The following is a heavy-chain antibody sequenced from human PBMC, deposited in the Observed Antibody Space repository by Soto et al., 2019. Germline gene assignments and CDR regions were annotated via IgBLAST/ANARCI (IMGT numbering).Heavy chain of an antibody. D-gene: IGHD6-19*01. CDR3: AKEGSSGWYAGNDFDF. Sequence: SLRLSCAASGFTFDDYAMHWVRQDPGKGLEWVSGISWNSGSIGYADTVKGRFTIAIDNAKNSLYLQMDTLRADDKALYYCAKEGSSGWYAGNDFDFWGQGILVTVSS. CDR2: ISWNSGSI. J-gene: IGHJ4*02. CDR1: GFTFDDYA. V-gene: IGHV3-9*01.